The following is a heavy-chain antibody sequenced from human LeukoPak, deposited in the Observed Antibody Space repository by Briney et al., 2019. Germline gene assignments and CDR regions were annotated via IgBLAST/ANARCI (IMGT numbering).Heavy chain of an antibody. CDR2: INPNSGGT. Sequence: ASVKVSCKASGYTFTSYYMHWVRQAPGQGLEWMGWINPNSGGTNYAQKFQGRVTMTRDTSISTAYMELSRLRSDDTAVYYCARVVRVVPAAIVNWFDPWGQGTLVTVSS. CDR3: ARVVRVVPAAIVNWFDP. V-gene: IGHV1-2*02. D-gene: IGHD2-2*02. J-gene: IGHJ5*02. CDR1: GYTFTSYY.